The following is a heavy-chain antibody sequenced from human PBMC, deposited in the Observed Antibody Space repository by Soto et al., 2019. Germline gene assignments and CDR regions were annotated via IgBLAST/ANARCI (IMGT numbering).Heavy chain of an antibody. CDR2: ISAYNANT. CDR1: GYIFTNYA. Sequence: ASVKVSCKASGYIFTNYAISWVRQAPGQGLEWMGWISAYNANTNYAEKVQGRVTMTTDTSTSTAYMELRSLRADDTAVYYCARGLVGATLRFDYWGQGTLVTVSS. V-gene: IGHV1-18*01. D-gene: IGHD1-26*01. J-gene: IGHJ4*02. CDR3: ARGLVGATLRFDY.